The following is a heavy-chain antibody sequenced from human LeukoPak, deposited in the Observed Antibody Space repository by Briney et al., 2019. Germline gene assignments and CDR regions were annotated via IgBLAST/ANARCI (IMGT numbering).Heavy chain of an antibody. D-gene: IGHD5-24*01. CDR2: IYSGGGT. V-gene: IGHV3-66*01. J-gene: IGHJ4*02. CDR3: ARELEYYFDY. Sequence: PGGSLRLSCVVSGFSFSDSYMTWIRQTPGKGLEWVSVIYSGGGTYYADSVKGRFTISRDNSKNTLSLQMNSLRVEDTAVYYCARELEYYFDYWGQGTLVTVSS. CDR1: GFSFSDSY.